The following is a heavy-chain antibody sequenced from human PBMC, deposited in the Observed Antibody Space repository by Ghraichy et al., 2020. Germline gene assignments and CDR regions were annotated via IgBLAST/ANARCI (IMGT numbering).Heavy chain of an antibody. CDR3: ARDIAVAGRTMYYFDY. V-gene: IGHV4-38-2*02. Sequence: SETLSLTCTVSGFSISSSYYWAWIRQPPGKALEWIGSMHHSGNTYSTPSLKSRVTMSVDTSENQFSLKLSFVTAADTAEYYCARDIAVAGRTMYYFDYWGRGTLVTVSS. J-gene: IGHJ4*02. CDR2: MHHSGNT. D-gene: IGHD6-19*01. CDR1: GFSISSSYY.